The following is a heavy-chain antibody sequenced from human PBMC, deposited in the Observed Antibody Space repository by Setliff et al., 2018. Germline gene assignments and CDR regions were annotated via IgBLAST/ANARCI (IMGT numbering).Heavy chain of an antibody. CDR2: TIPIFGTT. J-gene: IGHJ6*03. CDR3: AREGVDSRSSTDYRYYMDV. CDR1: GGTFSSYG. V-gene: IGHV1-69*05. D-gene: IGHD3-22*01. Sequence: GASVKVSCKASGGTFSSYGISWVRQAPGQGLEWMGGTIPIFGTTNYAQKFQGRVTIITDESTTTAYMELSSLRSDDTAVYYCAREGVDSRSSTDYRYYMDVWGQGTTVTVSS.